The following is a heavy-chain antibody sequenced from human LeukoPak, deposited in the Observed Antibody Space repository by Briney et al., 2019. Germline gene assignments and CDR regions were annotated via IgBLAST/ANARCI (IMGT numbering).Heavy chain of an antibody. J-gene: IGHJ4*02. CDR2: ISSSSSYI. D-gene: IGHD3-10*01. V-gene: IGHV3-21*04. CDR3: AKVRVGYYGSGSYYRD. Sequence: GGSLRLSCAASGYTFSSYGMNWVRKATGKGMEWVSSISSSSSYIYYADSVKGLFTISRDNANNSLYLQMNSLRAEDTAVYYCAKVRVGYYGSGSYYRDWGQGTLVTVSS. CDR1: GYTFSSYG.